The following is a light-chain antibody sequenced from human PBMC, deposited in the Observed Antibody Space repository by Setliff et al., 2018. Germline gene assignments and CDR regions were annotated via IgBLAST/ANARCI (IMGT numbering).Light chain of an antibody. V-gene: IGLV2-14*03. CDR3: SSYTGTYV. CDR1: SSDVGGYNY. J-gene: IGLJ1*01. Sequence: QSALTQPASVSGSPGQSITISCTGTSSDVGGYNYVSWYQQHPGKAPKLMIYDVSNRPSGVSNRFSGSKSGNTASLTISGLQAEDEADYYCSSYTGTYVFCSGTKVTVL. CDR2: DVS.